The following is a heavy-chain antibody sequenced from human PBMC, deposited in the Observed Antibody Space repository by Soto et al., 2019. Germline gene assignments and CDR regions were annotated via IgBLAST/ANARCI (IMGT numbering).Heavy chain of an antibody. CDR3: ARDHPHSYGIYYFEY. V-gene: IGHV4-59*01. D-gene: IGHD5-18*01. CDR1: GGSITNYY. J-gene: IGHJ4*02. Sequence: PSETLSLTCTVSGGSITNYYWSWIRQPPGKGLEWIGYIYSSGSTNYNPSLKSRVTISADTSKNQVSLKLTSVTAADTAVYYCARDHPHSYGIYYFEYWGQGTLVTVSS. CDR2: IYSSGST.